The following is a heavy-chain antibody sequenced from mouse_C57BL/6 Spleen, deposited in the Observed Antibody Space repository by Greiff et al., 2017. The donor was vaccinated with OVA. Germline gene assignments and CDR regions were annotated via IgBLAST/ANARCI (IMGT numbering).Heavy chain of an antibody. CDR1: GYTFTSYW. CDR3: ASYYGNSFAMDY. V-gene: IGHV1-74*01. CDR2: IHPSDSDT. J-gene: IGHJ4*01. D-gene: IGHD2-10*01. Sequence: VKLQQPGAELVKPGASVKVSCKASGYTFTSYWMHWVKQRPGQGLEWIGRIHPSDSDTNYNQKFKGKATLTVDKSSSTAYMQLSSLTSEDSAVYYCASYYGNSFAMDYWGQGTSVTVSS.